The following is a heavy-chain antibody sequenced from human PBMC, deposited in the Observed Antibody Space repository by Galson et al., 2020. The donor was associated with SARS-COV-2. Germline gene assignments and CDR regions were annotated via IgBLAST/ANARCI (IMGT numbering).Heavy chain of an antibody. CDR2: INPNSGGT. CDR1: GYTFTGYY. CDR3: AREISVVTAPSDAFDI. Sequence: GESLKISCKASGYTFTGYYMHWVRQAPGQGLEWMGWINPNSGGTNYAQKFQGRVTMTRDTSISTAYMELSRLRSDDTAVYYCAREISVVTAPSDAFDIWVQGTMVTVSS. J-gene: IGHJ3*02. D-gene: IGHD2-21*02. V-gene: IGHV1-2*02.